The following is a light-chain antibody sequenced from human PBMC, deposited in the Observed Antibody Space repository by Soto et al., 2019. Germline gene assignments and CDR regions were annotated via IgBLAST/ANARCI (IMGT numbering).Light chain of an antibody. J-gene: IGKJ2*01. CDR3: HQYATTYT. V-gene: IGKV3-20*01. CDR2: GAS. Sequence: EIVLTQSPATLSLSPGERATLSCRASESVGSPYLAWYQQKPGQAPRLFIYGASNRATGVPDRFSGSGSGTDFTLTISRLEPEDFAVYYWHQYATTYTFGQGTRLEIK. CDR1: ESVGSPY.